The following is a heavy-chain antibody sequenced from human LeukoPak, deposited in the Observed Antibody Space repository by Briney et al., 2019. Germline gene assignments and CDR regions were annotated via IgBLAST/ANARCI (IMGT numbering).Heavy chain of an antibody. CDR1: GGSFSGYY. V-gene: IGHV4-34*01. Sequence: SETLSLTCAVYGGSFSGYYWSWIRQPPGKGLEWIGEINHSGSTNYNPSLKSRVTISVDTSKNQFSLKLSSVTAADTAVYYCARASDIVATIVDYWGQGTLVTVSS. CDR3: ARASDIVATIVDY. J-gene: IGHJ4*02. CDR2: INHSGST. D-gene: IGHD5-12*01.